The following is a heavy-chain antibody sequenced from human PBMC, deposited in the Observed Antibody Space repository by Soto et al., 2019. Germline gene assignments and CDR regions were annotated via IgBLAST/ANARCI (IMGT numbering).Heavy chain of an antibody. D-gene: IGHD3-22*01. CDR3: ARGSLYFFGTSGYNLFDY. CDR1: GGSIRSYC. V-gene: IGHV4-59*12. J-gene: IGHJ4*02. CDR2: ICNSGTT. Sequence: SETLSLTCTVSGGSIRSYCWTWIRQPPGEGLEWIGCICNSGTTNYNPSLKSRLAISVDTPKNQFSLQLTSVTAADTSIHYCARGSLYFFGTSGYNLFDYWGQGTLVTVSS.